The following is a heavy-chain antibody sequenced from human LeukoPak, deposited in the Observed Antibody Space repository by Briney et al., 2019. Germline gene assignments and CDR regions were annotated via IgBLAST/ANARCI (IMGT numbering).Heavy chain of an antibody. Sequence: SQTLSLTCTVSGGSISSGDYYWSWIRQPPGKGLEWIGYIYYSGSTYYNPSLKSRVTISVDTSKNQFSLKLSSVTAADTAVYYCAREVAGYYDNSGYFDIWGQGTMVTVSS. D-gene: IGHD3-22*01. CDR1: GGSISSGDYY. CDR2: IYYSGST. V-gene: IGHV4-30-4*08. J-gene: IGHJ3*02. CDR3: AREVAGYYDNSGYFDI.